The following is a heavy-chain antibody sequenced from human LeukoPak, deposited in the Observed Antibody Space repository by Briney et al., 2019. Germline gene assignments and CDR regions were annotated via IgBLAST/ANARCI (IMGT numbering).Heavy chain of an antibody. CDR2: ISYDGSNK. J-gene: IGHJ4*02. CDR1: GFTFSSYG. D-gene: IGHD4-17*01. Sequence: GRSLRLSCAASGFTFSSYGMHWVRQAPGKGLEWVAVISYDGSNKYYADSVKGRFTISGDNSKNTLYLQMNSLRAEDTAVYYCAKEGTVTSFYWGQGTLVTVSS. V-gene: IGHV3-30*18. CDR3: AKEGTVTSFY.